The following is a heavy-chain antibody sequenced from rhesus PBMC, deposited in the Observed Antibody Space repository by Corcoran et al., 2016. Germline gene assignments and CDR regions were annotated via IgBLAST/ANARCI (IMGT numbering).Heavy chain of an antibody. J-gene: IGHJ4*01. CDR2: LYSGVGST. Sequence: EVQLVESGGGLVQPGGSLRLSCAASGFTFSSYDMSWVRQAPGKGLVWVSALYSGVGSTYYADSVKGRFTISRDNSKNTLSLQMNSLRAEYTAVYYCAKGWDTVTTIDYWGQGVLVTVSS. CDR1: GFTFSSYD. D-gene: IGHD4-23*01. CDR3: AKGWDTVTTIDY. V-gene: IGHV3S5*01.